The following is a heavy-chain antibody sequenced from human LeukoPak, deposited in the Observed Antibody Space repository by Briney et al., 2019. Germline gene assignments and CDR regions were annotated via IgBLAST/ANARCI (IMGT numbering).Heavy chain of an antibody. D-gene: IGHD2-15*01. CDR1: GFIFSTYS. J-gene: IGHJ4*02. V-gene: IGHV3-48*02. CDR2: ISSRSSSI. CDR3: AREVAASYYFDY. Sequence: GGSLRLSCAASGFIFSTYSMNWVRQAPGKGLEWVLYISSRSSSIYYADSVKGRFTISRDNAKNSLYLQMNSLRDEDTAVYYCAREVAASYYFDYWGQGTLVTVSS.